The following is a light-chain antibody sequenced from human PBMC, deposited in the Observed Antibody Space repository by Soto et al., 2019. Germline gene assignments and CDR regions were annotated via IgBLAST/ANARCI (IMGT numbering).Light chain of an antibody. CDR3: QQRNSWPLT. Sequence: EAVLTQSPATLSLSPGERATLSCRASQNIGGYLAWYQQKPGQAPRLLIYDSTDRATGLPARFSGSGSGTDFTLTINSLEPEDFAVYYCQQRNSWPLTFGGGTKVDIK. V-gene: IGKV3-11*01. CDR1: QNIGGY. J-gene: IGKJ4*01. CDR2: DST.